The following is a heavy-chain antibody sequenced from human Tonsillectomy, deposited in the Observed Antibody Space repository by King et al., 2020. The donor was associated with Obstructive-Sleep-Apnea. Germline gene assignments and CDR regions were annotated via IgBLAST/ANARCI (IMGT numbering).Heavy chain of an antibody. J-gene: IGHJ4*02. CDR2: IKRDGSNT. Sequence: VQLVESGGGLVLPGGSLRLSCAASGFTFSSYWMHWVRQAPGKGPVWVSHIKRDGSNTIYADAVKGRFTISRDNAENALYLQMNNLRAEDTAIYYCVTTTVNQDQSKYRPFDYWGRGTLVTVSS. D-gene: IGHD4-17*01. CDR1: GFTFSSYW. CDR3: VTTTVNQDQSKYRPFDY. V-gene: IGHV3-74*01.